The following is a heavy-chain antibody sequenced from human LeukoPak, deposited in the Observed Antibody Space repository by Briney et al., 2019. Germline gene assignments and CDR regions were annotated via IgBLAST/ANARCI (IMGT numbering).Heavy chain of an antibody. CDR1: GYTFTGYY. J-gene: IGHJ4*02. CDR2: INPNSGGT. CDR3: ARGWFGELGTYYFDY. Sequence: ASVKVSCKASGYTFTGYYMHWVRQAPGQGLEWMGWINPNSGGTNYAQKFQGWVTMTRDTSISTAYTELSRLRSDDTAVYYCARGWFGELGTYYFDYWGQGTLVTVSS. V-gene: IGHV1-2*04. D-gene: IGHD3-10*01.